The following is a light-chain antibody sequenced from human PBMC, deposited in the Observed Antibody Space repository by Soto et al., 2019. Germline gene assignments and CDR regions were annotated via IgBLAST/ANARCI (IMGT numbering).Light chain of an antibody. J-gene: IGKJ1*01. CDR3: QQYRTSPPTWT. CDR2: GAS. Sequence: TQSPATLSVSPEERATLSCRASQSVSDYLAWYQQRPGQAPRLLIYGASNRATGIPDRFSGSGSGTDFTLTISRLEPEDFAVYYCQQYRTSPPTWTFGQGTKVDIK. V-gene: IGKV3-20*01. CDR1: QSVSDY.